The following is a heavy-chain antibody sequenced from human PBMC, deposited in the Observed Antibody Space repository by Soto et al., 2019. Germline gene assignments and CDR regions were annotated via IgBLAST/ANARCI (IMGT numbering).Heavy chain of an antibody. V-gene: IGHV3-21*01. J-gene: IGHJ6*02. Sequence: GGSLRLSCVASGFTFNSYGMIWVRQAPGKGLEWVSSISSSGYTFYADSVKGRFTISRDNAKTSLSLQMDSLRAEDTAVYYCARWTKFVITVTEGGYDFYGMDVWGQGTPVTVYS. CDR1: GFTFNSYG. D-gene: IGHD1-20*01. CDR2: ISSSGYT. CDR3: ARWTKFVITVTEGGYDFYGMDV.